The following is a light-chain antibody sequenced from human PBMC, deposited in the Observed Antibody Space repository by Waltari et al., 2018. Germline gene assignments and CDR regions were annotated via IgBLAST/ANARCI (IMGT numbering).Light chain of an antibody. V-gene: IGKV1-39*01. J-gene: IGKJ3*01. Sequence: DIQMTQSPSSLSASVGDRVTITCRASKSISSYLNWYQQKQGKAPKLLIHAEASLQSGVPSRVSGSGSGTDFTLTISSLQPEDFATYYCQQSYSTPRTFGPGTKVDIK. CDR2: AEA. CDR3: QQSYSTPRT. CDR1: KSISSY.